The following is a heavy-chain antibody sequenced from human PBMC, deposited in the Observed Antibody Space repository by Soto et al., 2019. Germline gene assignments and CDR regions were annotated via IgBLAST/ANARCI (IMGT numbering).Heavy chain of an antibody. J-gene: IGHJ4*02. CDR1: GYTLSTYD. CDR2: MDSYTGNT. V-gene: IGHV1-8*01. CDR3: ATGSQTLDY. Sequence: QAQLVQSGAEVKKPGASVKISYKASGYTLSTYDINWVRQAAGQGLEWMGWMDSYTGNTGYAQEFQGRLIMTRDTSINAAYMELSNLQSEDTAVYFCATGSQTLDYWGQGTLVTVSS.